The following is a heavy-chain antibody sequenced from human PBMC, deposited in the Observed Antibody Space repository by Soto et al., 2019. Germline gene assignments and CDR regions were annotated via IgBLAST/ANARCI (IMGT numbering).Heavy chain of an antibody. J-gene: IGHJ4*02. D-gene: IGHD6-13*01. CDR2: INHSGST. CDR1: GGSFSGYY. Sequence: PSETLSLTCAVYGGSFSGYYWSWIRQPPGKGLEWIGEINHSGSTNYNPSLKSRVTISVDTSKNQFSLKLSSVTAADTAVYYCARGGVAAAGSHFDYWGQGTLVTVSS. CDR3: ARGGVAAAGSHFDY. V-gene: IGHV4-34*01.